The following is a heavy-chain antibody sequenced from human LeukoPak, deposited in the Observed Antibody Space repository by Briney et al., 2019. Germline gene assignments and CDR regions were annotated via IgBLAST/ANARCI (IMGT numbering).Heavy chain of an antibody. D-gene: IGHD6-19*01. CDR2: INHSGST. J-gene: IGHJ6*03. CDR1: GGSISNYY. Sequence: SETLSLTCTVSGGSISNYYWSWIRQPPGKGLEWIGEINHSGSTNYNPSLKSRVTISVDTSKNQFSLKPSSVTAADTAVYYCASSYSSGWYPHYYYMDVWGKGTTVTISS. CDR3: ASSYSSGWYPHYYYMDV. V-gene: IGHV4-34*01.